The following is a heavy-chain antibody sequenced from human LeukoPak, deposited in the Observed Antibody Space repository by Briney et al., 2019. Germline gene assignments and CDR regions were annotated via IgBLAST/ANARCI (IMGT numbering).Heavy chain of an antibody. Sequence: GSSVKVSCKASGYTFTSYYMHWVRQAPGQGLEWMGIINPSGGSTSYAQKFQGRVTMTRDTSTSTVYMELSSLRSEDTAVYYCARAPPVPTRGYSGYDFRLTVFAFDYWGQGTLVTVSS. CDR3: ARAPPVPTRGYSGYDFRLTVFAFDY. V-gene: IGHV1-46*01. D-gene: IGHD5-12*01. CDR1: GYTFTSYY. J-gene: IGHJ4*02. CDR2: INPSGGST.